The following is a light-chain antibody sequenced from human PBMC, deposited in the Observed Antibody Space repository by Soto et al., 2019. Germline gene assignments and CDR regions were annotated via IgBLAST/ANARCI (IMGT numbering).Light chain of an antibody. CDR2: GAS. V-gene: IGKV3-20*01. J-gene: IGKJ1*01. CDR1: QSFNSIY. CDR3: QQYDRWR. Sequence: IVLTHSPGTLSLSPLERATLSWRASQSFNSIYLAWYQQKPGQAPRLLIYGASSRATGIPDRFSGSGSGTDFNLTISRLEHEDFQLYYCQQYDRWRFGNGTXV.